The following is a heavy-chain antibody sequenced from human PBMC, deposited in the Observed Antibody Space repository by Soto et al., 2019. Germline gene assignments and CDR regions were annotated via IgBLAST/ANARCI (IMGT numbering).Heavy chain of an antibody. CDR2: ISYDGSNT. J-gene: IGHJ4*02. Sequence: QVQLVESGGGVVQPGRSLRLSCAASGFTFSSYGMHWVRQAPVKGLEWVAIISYDGSNTYYADSVKGRFTISRDNSKNTLYLQMNSLRAEDTSVYYCAKEGGLSGSYYISSSYYFDYWGQGTLVTVSS. CDR1: GFTFSSYG. V-gene: IGHV3-30*18. CDR3: AKEGGLSGSYYISSSYYFDY. D-gene: IGHD1-26*01.